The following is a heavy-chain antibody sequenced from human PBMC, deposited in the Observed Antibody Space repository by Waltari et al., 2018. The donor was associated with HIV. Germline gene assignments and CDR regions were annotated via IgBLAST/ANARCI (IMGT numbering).Heavy chain of an antibody. J-gene: IGHJ4*01. V-gene: IGHV4-34*01. D-gene: IGHD5-12*01. CDR1: GEPFDGYY. CDR2: INHRRNT. CDR3: ARRALWLRPVYYFDY. Sequence: QVQLQQWGAGLLKPSETLSLTCAVYGEPFDGYYWSWIRQPPGKRLEWMGEINHRRNTNYNPSLKSRLTMSVDASKNQFSLNLNSVTAADTGVYYCARRALWLRPVYYFDYWGQEPWSPSPQ.